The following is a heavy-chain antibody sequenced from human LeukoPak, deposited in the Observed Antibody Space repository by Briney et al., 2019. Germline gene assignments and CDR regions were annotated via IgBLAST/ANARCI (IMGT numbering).Heavy chain of an antibody. J-gene: IGHJ4*02. CDR3: ARAGSTWGTYYYFDY. Sequence: SETLSLTCTVSGYSITSGYYWGWIRQPPGKGLEWIGTIYHSGNTYYNPSLKSRVTISVDTSKNQFSLQLSSVTAADTAMYYCARAGSTWGTYYYFDYWGQGTLVTVSS. D-gene: IGHD3-16*01. V-gene: IGHV4-38-2*02. CDR1: GYSITSGYY. CDR2: IYHSGNT.